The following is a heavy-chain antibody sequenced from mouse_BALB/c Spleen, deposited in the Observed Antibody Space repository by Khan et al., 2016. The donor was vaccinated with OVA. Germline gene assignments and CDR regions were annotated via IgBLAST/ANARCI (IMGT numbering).Heavy chain of an antibody. Sequence: VELVESGPGLVAPSQSLSITCTVSGFSLTDHGVSWIRQPPGKGLEWLGVIWGGGSTYYNSALKSRLSISKDNSQSQVFLKMNSLQTDDTAMYCWTQPDSSGPYGYWGQGTSVTVSS. CDR3: TQPDSSGPYGY. CDR2: IWGGGST. V-gene: IGHV2-6-5*01. J-gene: IGHJ4*01. D-gene: IGHD3-2*01. CDR1: GFSLTDHG.